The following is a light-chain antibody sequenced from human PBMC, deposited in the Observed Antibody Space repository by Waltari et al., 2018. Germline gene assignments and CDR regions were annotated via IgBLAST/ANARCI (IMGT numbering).Light chain of an antibody. V-gene: IGKV1-39*01. CDR3: QQSYSTPPT. CDR1: QSISSY. Sequence: DIQMTQSPSSLSASVGDRVTITCRASQSISSYLNWYQQKPGKAPKLLIYAASSLQSGVPSRFGGSGSGTDFTLTISRLQPEDFATYYCQQSYSTPPTFGQGTRLDIK. J-gene: IGKJ5*01. CDR2: AAS.